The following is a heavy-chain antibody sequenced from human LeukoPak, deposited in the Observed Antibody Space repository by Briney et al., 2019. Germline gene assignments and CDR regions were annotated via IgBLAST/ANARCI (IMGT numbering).Heavy chain of an antibody. CDR3: ARELLWFGELGNKTNWFDP. D-gene: IGHD3-10*01. V-gene: IGHV4-34*01. Sequence: SETLSLTCAVYGGSFSGYYWSWIRQPPGKGLEWIGEINHSGSTNYNPSLKSRVTISVDTSKNQFSLKLSSVTAADTAVYYCARELLWFGELGNKTNWFDPWGQGTLVTVSS. CDR2: INHSGST. CDR1: GGSFSGYY. J-gene: IGHJ5*02.